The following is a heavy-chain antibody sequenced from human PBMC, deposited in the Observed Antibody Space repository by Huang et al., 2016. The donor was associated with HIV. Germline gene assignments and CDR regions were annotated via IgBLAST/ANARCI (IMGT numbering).Heavy chain of an antibody. Sequence: QVQLVQSGAEVKRPGASVQVSCRASGGTFSTNAVSWVRQAPGQGLEWMGGIIPRFGTTNDAPRFQGKVTITADESSSTVYMELSSLRSDDTAVYYCARQPYCGGDCAHYYYFYMDVWGKGTTVTVSS. CDR3: ARQPYCGGDCAHYYYFYMDV. J-gene: IGHJ6*03. D-gene: IGHD2-21*02. V-gene: IGHV1-69*13. CDR1: GGTFSTNA. CDR2: IIPRFGTT.